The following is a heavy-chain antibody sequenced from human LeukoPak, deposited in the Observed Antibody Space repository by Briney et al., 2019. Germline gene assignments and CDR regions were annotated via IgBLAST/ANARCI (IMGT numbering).Heavy chain of an antibody. V-gene: IGHV3-7*01. Sequence: PGGSLRLSCAASGFTFSSYWMSWVRQAPGKGLEWVANIKQDGSEKYYVDSVKGRFTISRDNAKNSLYLQMNSLRAEDTAVYYCARATQPYWKGLRYFDYWGQGTLVTVSS. J-gene: IGHJ4*02. D-gene: IGHD3-3*02. CDR2: IKQDGSEK. CDR1: GFTFSSYW. CDR3: ARATQPYWKGLRYFDY.